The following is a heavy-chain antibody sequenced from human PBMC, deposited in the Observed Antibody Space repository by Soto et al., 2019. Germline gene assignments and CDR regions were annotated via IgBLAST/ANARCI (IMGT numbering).Heavy chain of an antibody. CDR3: AKSPGGLDGYNADYYGMDV. Sequence: EVHLLESGGDVVQPGGSLRLSCTASGLTCSTYAMSWVRQAPGKVREWVSAIGGSGTGGRTYYADSVKGRFTISRDNYKNTVYLQMNSLRADDTAVYYCAKSPGGLDGYNADYYGMDVWGQGTTVTVSS. CDR1: GLTCSTYA. CDR2: IGGSGTGGRT. D-gene: IGHD5-12*01. V-gene: IGHV3-23*01. J-gene: IGHJ6*02.